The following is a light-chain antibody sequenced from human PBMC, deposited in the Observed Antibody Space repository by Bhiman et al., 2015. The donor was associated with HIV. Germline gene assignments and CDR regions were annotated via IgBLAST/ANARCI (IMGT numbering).Light chain of an antibody. CDR3: SSYTTSTSSVV. CDR1: SSDVGAFNS. CDR2: DVS. J-gene: IGLJ2*01. V-gene: IGLV2-14*03. Sequence: SALTQPASVSGSPGQSITISCTGTSSDVGAFNSVSWFQQHPGKAPKLMIFDVSNRPSGVSNRFSGSKSGNTASLTISGLQAEDEADYYCSSYTTSTSSVVFGGGTKLTVL.